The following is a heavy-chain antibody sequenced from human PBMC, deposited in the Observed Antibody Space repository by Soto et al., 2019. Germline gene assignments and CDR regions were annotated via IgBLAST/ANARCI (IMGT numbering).Heavy chain of an antibody. CDR2: IGAASDT. CDR3: AKARHYYGMDV. CDR1: GFTFSNYD. Sequence: PGGSLRLSCAASGFTFSNYDMHWVRQAPGEGLEWVSGIGAASDTYYADSVKGRFTISRDNSKNTLYLQMNSLRAEDTAVYYCAKARHYYGMDVWGQGTTVTVSS. V-gene: IGHV3-13*01. J-gene: IGHJ6*02.